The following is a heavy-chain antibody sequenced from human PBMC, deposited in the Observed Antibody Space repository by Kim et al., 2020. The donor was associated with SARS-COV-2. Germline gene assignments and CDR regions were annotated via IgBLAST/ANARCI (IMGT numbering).Heavy chain of an antibody. CDR2: ISSSSSYT. J-gene: IGHJ4*02. CDR3: APYSGYGAGSFDY. V-gene: IGHV3-11*06. Sequence: GGSLRLSCAASGFTFSDYYMSWIRQAPGKGLEWVSYISSSSSYTNYADSVKGRFTISRDNAKNSLYLQMNSLRAEDTAVYYCAPYSGYGAGSFDYWGQGTLVTVSS. CDR1: GFTFSDYY. D-gene: IGHD5-12*01.